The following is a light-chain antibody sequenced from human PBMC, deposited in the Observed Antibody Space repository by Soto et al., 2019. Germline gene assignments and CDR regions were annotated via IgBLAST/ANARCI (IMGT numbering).Light chain of an antibody. J-gene: IGKJ2*01. CDR1: QSISSW. CDR2: KAS. CDR3: HQYNSYSAYT. V-gene: IGKV1-5*03. Sequence: DIQMTQSPSTLSASVGDRVIITCRASQSISSWLAWYQQKPGKAPKLLIYKASSLESGVPSRFSGSGSGTEFTLTISSLQPDDFATYYCHQYNSYSAYTFGQGTKLEIK.